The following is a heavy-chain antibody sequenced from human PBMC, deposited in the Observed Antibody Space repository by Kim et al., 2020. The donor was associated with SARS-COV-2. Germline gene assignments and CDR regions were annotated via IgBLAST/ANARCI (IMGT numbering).Heavy chain of an antibody. D-gene: IGHD3-22*01. Sequence: ASVKVSCKASGYTFTGYYMHWVRQAPGQGFEWMGWINPNSGGTNYAQKFQGRVTMTRDTSISTAYMELSRLRSDDTAVYYCASQLRITMIVVVHYAFDIWGQGTMVTVSS. CDR3: ASQLRITMIVVVHYAFDI. V-gene: IGHV1-2*02. CDR1: GYTFTGYY. CDR2: INPNSGGT. J-gene: IGHJ3*02.